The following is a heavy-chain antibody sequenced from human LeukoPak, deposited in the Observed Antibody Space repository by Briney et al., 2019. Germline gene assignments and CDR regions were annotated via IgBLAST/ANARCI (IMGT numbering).Heavy chain of an antibody. J-gene: IGHJ4*02. V-gene: IGHV4-59*08. D-gene: IGHD6-13*01. CDR1: GGSISSYY. CDR3: ARSPAAGTFIFDY. Sequence: SETLSLTCTVSGGSISSYYWSWIRQPPGKGLEWIGYIYYSGSTNYNPSLKSRVTISVDTSKNQFSLKLSSVTAADTAVYYCARSPAAGTFIFDYWGQGALVTVSS. CDR2: IYYSGST.